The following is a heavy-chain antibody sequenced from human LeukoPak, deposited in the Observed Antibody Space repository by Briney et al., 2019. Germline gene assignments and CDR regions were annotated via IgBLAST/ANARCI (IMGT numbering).Heavy chain of an antibody. D-gene: IGHD3-3*01. V-gene: IGHV1-2*04. CDR1: GYTFTGYY. J-gene: IGHJ6*03. CDR2: INPNSGGT. Sequence: GASVKVSCKASGYTFTGYYMHWVRQAPGQGLEWMGWINPNSGGTNYAQKFQGWVTMTRDTSISTAYMELSRLRSDDTAVYYCARVMPTIFGVANYYYYYMDVWGKGTTVAVSS. CDR3: ARVMPTIFGVANYYYYYMDV.